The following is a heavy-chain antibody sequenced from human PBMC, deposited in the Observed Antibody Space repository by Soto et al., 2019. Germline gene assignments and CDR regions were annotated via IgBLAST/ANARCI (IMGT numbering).Heavy chain of an antibody. V-gene: IGHV1-69*13. CDR3: ARDDDTAREFYYYGMDV. Sequence: SVKVSCKASGGTFSSYAISWVRQAPGQGLEWMGGIIPIFGTANYAQKFQGRVTITADESTSTAYMELSSLRSEDTAVYYCARDDDTAREFYYYGMDVWGQGTTVTVSS. J-gene: IGHJ6*02. CDR1: GGTFSSYA. CDR2: IIPIFGTA. D-gene: IGHD1-1*01.